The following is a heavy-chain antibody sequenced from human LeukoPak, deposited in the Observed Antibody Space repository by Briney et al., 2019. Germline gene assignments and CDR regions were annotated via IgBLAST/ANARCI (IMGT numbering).Heavy chain of an antibody. CDR2: IYHSGST. V-gene: IGHV4-34*01. Sequence: SETLSLTCAVYNGSFSGYYWSWIRQPPGKGLEWIGEIYHSGSTNYNPSLKSRVTISVDKSKNQFSLKLSSVTAADTAVYYCARRARQWLVPGDWFDPWGQGTLVTVSS. CDR3: ARRARQWLVPGDWFDP. CDR1: NGSFSGYY. D-gene: IGHD6-19*01. J-gene: IGHJ5*02.